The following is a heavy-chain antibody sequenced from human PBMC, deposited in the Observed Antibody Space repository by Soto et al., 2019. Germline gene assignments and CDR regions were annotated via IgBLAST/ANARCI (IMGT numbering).Heavy chain of an antibody. CDR3: ANYFDRADGMDV. D-gene: IGHD3-22*01. J-gene: IGHJ6*02. V-gene: IGHV4-34*01. Sequence: SETLSLTCGIYGGSFSGYYWSWIRQPPGRGLEWIGEIDHSESTNYNPSLKSRVTISIDASKNQFSLKLSSVTAADTAVYYCANYFDRADGMDVWGQGTTVTVSS. CDR2: IDHSEST. CDR1: GGSFSGYY.